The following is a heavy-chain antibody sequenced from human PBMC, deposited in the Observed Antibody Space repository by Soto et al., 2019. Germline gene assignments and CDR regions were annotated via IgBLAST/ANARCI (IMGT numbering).Heavy chain of an antibody. V-gene: IGHV3-30-3*01. J-gene: IGHJ6*02. CDR1: GFTFSSYA. CDR2: ISYDGSNK. CDR3: ARGPPMGRPGGFEQSYYYYGMDV. Sequence: GGSLRLSCAASGFTFSSYAMHWVRQAPGKGLEWVAVISYDGSNKYYADSVKGRFTISRDNSKNTLYLQMNSLRAEDTAVYYCARGPPMGRPGGFEQSYYYYGMDVWGQGTTVTVSS. D-gene: IGHD3-10*01.